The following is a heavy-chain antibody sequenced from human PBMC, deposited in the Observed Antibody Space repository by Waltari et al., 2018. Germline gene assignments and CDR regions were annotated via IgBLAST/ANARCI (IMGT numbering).Heavy chain of an antibody. CDR3: AKDQGVCWQEDWYFDL. CDR1: GFTFTDHA. D-gene: IGHD3-10*02. J-gene: IGHJ2*01. Sequence: EVELLESGGGLVQPGGSLRLSCVATGFTFTDHAMSWVRQAPGKGVEWVSAKSCYGNAFYADSGKGRFTIARDNSKNTLYLQMNSLRADDTAFYHCAKDQGVCWQEDWYFDLWGRGTLVTVSS. V-gene: IGHV3-23*01. CDR2: KSCYGNA.